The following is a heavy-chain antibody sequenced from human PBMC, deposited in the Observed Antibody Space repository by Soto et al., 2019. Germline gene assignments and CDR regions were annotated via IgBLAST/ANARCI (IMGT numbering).Heavy chain of an antibody. Sequence: EVQLLESGGGLVQPGGSLRLSCAASGFTFSSYAMTWVRQAPGKGLEWVSAISANGASTYYADSVKGRFTISRDSSKHTLILQMNSLRAEDTAVYYCAKRGSGWYYFDYWGQGTLVTVSS. D-gene: IGHD6-19*01. CDR2: ISANGAST. J-gene: IGHJ4*02. CDR3: AKRGSGWYYFDY. CDR1: GFTFSSYA. V-gene: IGHV3-23*01.